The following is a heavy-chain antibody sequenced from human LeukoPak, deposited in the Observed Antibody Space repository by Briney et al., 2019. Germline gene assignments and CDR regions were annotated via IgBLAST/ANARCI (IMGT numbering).Heavy chain of an antibody. CDR2: ISSSGSTI. CDR3: ARAPMTYYFDY. D-gene: IGHD3-22*01. CDR1: GFTFSSYE. Sequence: GGSLRLSCATSGFTFSSYEMNWVRQAPGKALEWVSYISSSGSTIYYADSVKGRFTISRDNAKNSLYLQMNSLRAEDTAVYYCARAPMTYYFDYWGQGTLVTVSS. J-gene: IGHJ4*02. V-gene: IGHV3-48*03.